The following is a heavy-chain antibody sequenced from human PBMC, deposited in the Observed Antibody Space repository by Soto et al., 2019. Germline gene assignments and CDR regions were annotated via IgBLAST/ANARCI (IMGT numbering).Heavy chain of an antibody. J-gene: IGHJ5*02. V-gene: IGHV4-34*01. CDR2: INHSGST. Sequence: PSETLSLTCAVYGGSFSGYYWSWIRQPPGKGLEWIGEINHSGSTNYNPSLKSRVTISVDTSKNQFSLKLSSVTAADTAVYYCARTSDFWSGVLRNNWFDPWGQGTLVTV. CDR3: ARTSDFWSGVLRNNWFDP. CDR1: GGSFSGYY. D-gene: IGHD3-3*01.